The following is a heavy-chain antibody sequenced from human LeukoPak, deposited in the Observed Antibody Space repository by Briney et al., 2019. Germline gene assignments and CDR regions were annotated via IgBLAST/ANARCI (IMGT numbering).Heavy chain of an antibody. CDR1: GFSVSDNY. CDR2: ISWNSGSI. CDR3: AKSPGDSSGSLDY. Sequence: GGSLRLSCAASGFSVSDNYINWVRQAPGKGLEWVSGISWNSGSIGYADSVKGRFTISRDNAKNSLYLQMNSLRAEDTALYYCAKSPGDSSGSLDYWGQGTLVTVSS. D-gene: IGHD3-22*01. V-gene: IGHV3-9*01. J-gene: IGHJ4*02.